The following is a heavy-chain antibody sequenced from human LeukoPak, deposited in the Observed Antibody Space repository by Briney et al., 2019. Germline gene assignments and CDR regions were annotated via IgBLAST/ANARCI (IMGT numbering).Heavy chain of an antibody. Sequence: ASVKVSCKASGYIFSSYDINWVRQATGQGLEWIGWMNPNSGNTGYAQKFQGRLNMTRNTSIDTAYMELSSLRSDDTAVYYCARRVGSGWPVQHWGQGTLVTVSS. D-gene: IGHD6-19*01. CDR1: GYIFSSYD. V-gene: IGHV1-8*01. J-gene: IGHJ1*01. CDR3: ARRVGSGWPVQH. CDR2: MNPNSGNT.